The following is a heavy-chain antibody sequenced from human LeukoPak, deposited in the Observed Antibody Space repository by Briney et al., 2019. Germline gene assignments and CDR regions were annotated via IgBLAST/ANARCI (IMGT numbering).Heavy chain of an antibody. D-gene: IGHD6-19*01. Sequence: SVKVSCKASGGTFSSYAISWVRQAPGQGLERMGRIIPILGIANYAQKFQGRVTITADKSTSTAYMELSSLRSEDTAVYYCARAGVAVAGILAGWGQGTLVTVSS. J-gene: IGHJ4*02. V-gene: IGHV1-69*04. CDR3: ARAGVAVAGILAG. CDR2: IIPILGIA. CDR1: GGTFSSYA.